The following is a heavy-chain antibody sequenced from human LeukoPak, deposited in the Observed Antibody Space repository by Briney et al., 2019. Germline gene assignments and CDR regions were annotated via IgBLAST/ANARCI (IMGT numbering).Heavy chain of an antibody. V-gene: IGHV3-21*01. CDR3: ARDRGRDYGDYNWFDP. CDR2: ISSSSSYI. CDR1: GFTFSSYS. D-gene: IGHD4-17*01. J-gene: IGHJ5*02. Sequence: GGSLTLSCAASGFTFSSYSMNWVRQAPGKGLEWVSSISSSSSYIYYAGSVKVRFTISRDNAKNSLYLQMNSLRAEDTAVYYCARDRGRDYGDYNWFDPWGQGTLVTVSS.